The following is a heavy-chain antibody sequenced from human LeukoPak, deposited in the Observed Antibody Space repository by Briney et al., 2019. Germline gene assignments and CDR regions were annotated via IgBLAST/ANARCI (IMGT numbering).Heavy chain of an antibody. CDR3: ARDVDSTMVLFDY. D-gene: IGHD4/OR15-4a*01. Sequence: GASVTVSCKASGYTFSSYGISWVRQAPGQGLEWMGWISGYNGNTKYAQKVQDRVTMTTDTSTSTAYMELRSLRSDDTAVYYCARDVDSTMVLFDYWGQGTLVTVSS. CDR2: ISGYNGNT. CDR1: GYTFSSYG. V-gene: IGHV1-18*01. J-gene: IGHJ4*02.